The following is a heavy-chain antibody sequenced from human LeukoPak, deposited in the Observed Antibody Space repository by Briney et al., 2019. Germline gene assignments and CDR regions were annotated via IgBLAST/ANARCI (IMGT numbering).Heavy chain of an antibody. Sequence: GXSLRLSCVASGFTFSDYYMTWIRQAPGKGLEWVSYISPSSADIQYVDSVKGRFTISRDNAKKSLYLHMNSLRAEDTAVYYCSRDPRRVDYWGQGTLVTVSS. CDR1: GFTFSDYY. CDR2: ISPSSADI. J-gene: IGHJ4*02. V-gene: IGHV3-11*04. CDR3: SRDPRRVDY. D-gene: IGHD3-10*01.